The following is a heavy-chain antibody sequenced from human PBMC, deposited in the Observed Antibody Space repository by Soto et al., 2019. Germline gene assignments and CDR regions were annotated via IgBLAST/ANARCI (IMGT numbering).Heavy chain of an antibody. CDR1: GLSFSSYA. CDR3: AKDFSFNYYYMDV. J-gene: IGHJ6*03. CDR2: ISGSGGST. D-gene: IGHD3-3*02. V-gene: IGHV3-23*01. Sequence: PGGSLRLSCAASGLSFSSYAMTWVRQAPGKGLEWVSAISGSGGSTYHADSVKGRFTISRDNSKNTLYLQMNSLRAEDTAVYYCAKDFSFNYYYMDVWGTGTTVTVSS.